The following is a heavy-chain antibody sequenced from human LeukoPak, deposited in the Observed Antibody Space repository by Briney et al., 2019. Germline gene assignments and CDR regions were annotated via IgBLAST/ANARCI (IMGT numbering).Heavy chain of an antibody. CDR3: ARDAPDGGDGAFDI. V-gene: IGHV4-59*01. CDR2: IYYSEST. Sequence: PSETLSLTCTVSGGSISSYYWSWIRQPPGKGLEWIGYIYYSESTNYNPSLKSRVTISVDTSKNQFSLKLSSVTAADTAVYYCARDAPDGGDGAFDIWGQGTMVTVSS. CDR1: GGSISSYY. D-gene: IGHD2-21*01. J-gene: IGHJ3*02.